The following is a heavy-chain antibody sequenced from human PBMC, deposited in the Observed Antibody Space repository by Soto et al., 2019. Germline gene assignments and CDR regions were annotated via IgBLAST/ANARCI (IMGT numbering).Heavy chain of an antibody. CDR2: INAGNGNT. D-gene: IGHD1-26*01. CDR3: ARKARVGTYPGYTWFDP. CDR1: GYTFTSYA. V-gene: IGHV1-3*01. Sequence: ASVKVSCKASGYTFTSYAMHWVRQAPGQRLEWMGWINAGNGNTKYSQKFQGRVTITRDTSASTAYMELSSLRSEDTAVYYCARKARVGTYPGYTWFDPGGEEPVVTVSS. J-gene: IGHJ5*02.